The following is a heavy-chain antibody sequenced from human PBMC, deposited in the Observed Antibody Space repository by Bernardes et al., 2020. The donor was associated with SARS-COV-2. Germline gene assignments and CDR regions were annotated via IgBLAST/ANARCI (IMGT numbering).Heavy chain of an antibody. CDR1: GYSFTSYW. V-gene: IGHV5-51*01. D-gene: IGHD3-16*02. J-gene: IGHJ4*02. Sequence: EPLKISCKGSGYSFTSYWIGWVRQMPGKGLEWMGIIYPGDSDTRYSPSFQGQVTISADKSINTAYLQWSSLKASDTAIYYCARLEDFDYTWGNYRSDYWGQGTLVTVSS. CDR2: IYPGDSDT. CDR3: ARLEDFDYTWGNYRSDY.